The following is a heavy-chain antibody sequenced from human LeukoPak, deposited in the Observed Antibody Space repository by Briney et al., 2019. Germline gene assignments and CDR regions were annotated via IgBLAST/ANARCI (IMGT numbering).Heavy chain of an antibody. CDR1: GGSISSGGYY. V-gene: IGHV4-30-2*01. J-gene: IGHJ6*03. Sequence: PSETLSLTCTVSGGSISSGGYYWSWIRQPPGKGLEWVGYIYHSGSTYYNPSLKSRVTISVDRSKNQFSLKLSSVTAADTAVYYCARDACGGDCYPLASYYYYMDVWGKGTTVTVSS. CDR2: IYHSGST. CDR3: ARDACGGDCYPLASYYYYMDV. D-gene: IGHD2-21*01.